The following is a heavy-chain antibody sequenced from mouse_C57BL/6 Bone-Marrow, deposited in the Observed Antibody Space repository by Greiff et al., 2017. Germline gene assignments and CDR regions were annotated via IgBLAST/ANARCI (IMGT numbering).Heavy chain of an antibody. V-gene: IGHV2-2*01. D-gene: IGHD2-1*01. Sequence: QVQLKQSGPGLVQPSQSLSITCTVSGFSLTSYGVHWVRQSPGKGLEWLGVIWSGGSTDYNAAFISSLSISKDNSKSQVFFKMNSLQADDTAIYYCARKRCNSGYWGQGTTLTVSS. CDR2: IWSGGST. CDR1: GFSLTSYG. J-gene: IGHJ2*01. CDR3: ARKRCNSGY.